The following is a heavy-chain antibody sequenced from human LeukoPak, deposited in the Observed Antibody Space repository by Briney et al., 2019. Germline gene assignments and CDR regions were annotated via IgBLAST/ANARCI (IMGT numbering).Heavy chain of an antibody. CDR3: AKGGGSYSEYYFDY. CDR1: GFAFSSYS. CDR2: ISSSSSYI. J-gene: IGHJ4*02. D-gene: IGHD1-26*01. V-gene: IGHV3-21*01. Sequence: GGSLRLSCAASGFAFSSYSMNWVRQAPGKGLEWVSSISSSSSYIYYADSVKGRFTISRDNSKNTLYLQMNSLRAEDTAVYYCAKGGGSYSEYYFDYWGQGTLVTVSS.